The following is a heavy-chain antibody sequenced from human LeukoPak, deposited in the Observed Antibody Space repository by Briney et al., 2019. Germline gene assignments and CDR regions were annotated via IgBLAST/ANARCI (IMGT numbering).Heavy chain of an antibody. Sequence: RGSLRLSCAASGFTFSSYSMNWVRQAPGKGLEWVSSVSTGGTYIYYADSVKGRFTISRDNAQNSLYLQMNSLRAEDTAVYYCARGTSIVGAIGYWGQGTLVTVSS. V-gene: IGHV3-21*01. CDR1: GFTFSSYS. J-gene: IGHJ4*02. CDR3: ARGTSIVGAIGY. CDR2: VSTGGTYI. D-gene: IGHD1-26*01.